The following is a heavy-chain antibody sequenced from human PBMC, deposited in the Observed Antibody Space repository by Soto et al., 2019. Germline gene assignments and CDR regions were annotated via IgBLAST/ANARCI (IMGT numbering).Heavy chain of an antibody. J-gene: IGHJ4*02. V-gene: IGHV4-59*01. CDR1: GGSIGSYY. Sequence: SETLSLTCTVSGGSIGSYYWSWIQQPPGNGLEWIGYIYYSGSTTINPSLKSRVTISVDTSRNQFSLKLSSVTAADTAMYYCARDRYYGGADYWGQGALVTVSS. CDR3: ARDRYYGGADY. CDR2: IYYSGST. D-gene: IGHD3-10*01.